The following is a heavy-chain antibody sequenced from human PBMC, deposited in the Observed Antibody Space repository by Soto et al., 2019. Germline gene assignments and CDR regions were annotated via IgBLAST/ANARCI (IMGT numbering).Heavy chain of an antibody. Sequence: ASVKVSCKASGYTFTSYGISWVRQAPGQGLEWMGWISAYNGNTNYAQKLQGRVTMTTDTSTSTAYMELRSLRSDDTAVYYCARELQEDYYYYNGMDVWGQGTTVTVSS. CDR2: ISAYNGNT. CDR3: ARELQEDYYYYNGMDV. J-gene: IGHJ6*02. CDR1: GYTFTSYG. V-gene: IGHV1-18*01. D-gene: IGHD4-4*01.